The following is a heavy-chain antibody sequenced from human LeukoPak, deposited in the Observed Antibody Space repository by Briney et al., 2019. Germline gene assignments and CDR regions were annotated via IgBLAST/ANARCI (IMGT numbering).Heavy chain of an antibody. D-gene: IGHD3-22*01. V-gene: IGHV4-38-2*02. CDR2: IYHSGST. CDR1: GYSISSGYY. J-gene: IGHJ4*02. CDR3: ARARDSSGYIDY. Sequence: SETLSLTCTVSGYSISSGYYWGWIRQPPGKGLEWIGSIYHSGSTYYNTSLKRRVTISVDTSKNQFSPKLSSVTAADTAVYYCARARDSSGYIDYWGQGTLVTVSS.